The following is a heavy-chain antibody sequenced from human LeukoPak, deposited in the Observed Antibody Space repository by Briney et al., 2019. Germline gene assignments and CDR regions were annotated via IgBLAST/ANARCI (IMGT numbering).Heavy chain of an antibody. V-gene: IGHV3-23*01. CDR2: ISDSGRST. CDR1: GITFSTYA. D-gene: IGHD2-21*02. CDR3: ARTATDAFDI. J-gene: IGHJ3*02. Sequence: GGSLRLSCAASGITFSTYAMSWVRQAPGKGLEWVSGISDSGRSTFYADSVRGRFTISRDSSKKTLYLQMNSLRAEDTAVYYCARTATDAFDIWGQGTMVTVSS.